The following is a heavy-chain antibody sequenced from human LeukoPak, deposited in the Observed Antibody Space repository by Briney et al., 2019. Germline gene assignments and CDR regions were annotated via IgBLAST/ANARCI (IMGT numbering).Heavy chain of an antibody. CDR3: ARGGEWFGELEGNWFDP. V-gene: IGHV4-30-2*01. D-gene: IGHD3-10*01. Sequence: SQTLSLTCAVSGGSISSGGYSWGWIRQPPGKGLDWIGYIYHSGSTYYNPSLKSRVTISVDRSKNQFSLKLSSVTAADTAVYYCARGGEWFGELEGNWFDPWGQGTLVTVSS. J-gene: IGHJ5*02. CDR2: IYHSGST. CDR1: GGSISSGGYS.